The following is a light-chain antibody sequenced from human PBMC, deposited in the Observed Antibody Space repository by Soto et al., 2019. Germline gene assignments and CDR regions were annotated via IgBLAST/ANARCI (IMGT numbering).Light chain of an antibody. CDR3: QLWDSASDHVV. J-gene: IGLJ2*01. CDR1: NIGSKS. Sequence: SYELTQPPSVSVAPGQTASITCGGNNIGSKSVHWYQQKPGQAPVLVVYDDSDRPSGIPERLSGSNSGNTATLAISRVETGDEADYYCQLWDSASDHVVFGGGTKLTVL. CDR2: DDS. V-gene: IGLV3-21*02.